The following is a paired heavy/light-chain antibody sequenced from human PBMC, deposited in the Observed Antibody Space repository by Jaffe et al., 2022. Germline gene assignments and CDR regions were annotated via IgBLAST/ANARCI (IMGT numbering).Light chain of an antibody. CDR3: QQYGDSPWT. Sequence: EIVLTQSPGTLSLSPGERATLSCKASQTVSGDYMAWHQRTPGQGTRLLIFGTSRRATGIPDRFSGSGSGADFTLIISRLEPEDFGVYYCQQYGDSPWTFGQGTKVEIK. J-gene: IGKJ1*01. V-gene: IGKV3-20*01. CDR1: QTVSGDY. CDR2: GTS.
Heavy chain of an antibody. Sequence: EVQLLDSGGGLVQPGGSLRLSCAASGFTFYNYAIHWVRQSPGKGLEWVSTIGGTGEETFYGDSVKGRFSISRDNSKNTVSLQMNSLRAEDTAVYFCARDLARYNSGCIDFWGQGSLVTVSS. V-gene: IGHV3-23*01. CDR3: ARDLARYNSGCIDF. CDR1: GFTFYNYA. J-gene: IGHJ4*02. CDR2: IGGTGEET. D-gene: IGHD6-19*01.